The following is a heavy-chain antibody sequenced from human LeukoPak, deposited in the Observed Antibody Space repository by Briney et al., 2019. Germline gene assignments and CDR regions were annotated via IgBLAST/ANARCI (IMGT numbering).Heavy chain of an antibody. D-gene: IGHD3-10*01. J-gene: IGHJ3*02. CDR3: ARGTWFGATVAFDI. Sequence: GGSLRLSCAASGFTSSSYGMHWVRQAPGKGLEWVAVIWYDGSSKYYADSVKGRFTISRDNSKNTLYLQMNSLRAEDTAVYYCARGTWFGATVAFDIWGQGTMVTVSS. CDR2: IWYDGSSK. CDR1: GFTSSSYG. V-gene: IGHV3-33*01.